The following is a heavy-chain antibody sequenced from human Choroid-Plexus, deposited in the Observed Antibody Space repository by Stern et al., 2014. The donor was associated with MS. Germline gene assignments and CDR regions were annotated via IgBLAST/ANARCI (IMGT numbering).Heavy chain of an antibody. CDR1: GGSISSGGYY. Sequence: VQLVESGPGLVKPSQTLSLTCTVSGGSISSGGYYWSWIRQHPGKGLEWIGYIYYSGSTYYNPSPKSRVSISVDTSKNQFSLKLSSVTAADTAVYYCARGPPDYYDSSGYYTYWGQGTLVTVSS. CDR2: IYYSGST. V-gene: IGHV4-31*03. J-gene: IGHJ4*02. D-gene: IGHD3-22*01. CDR3: ARGPPDYYDSSGYYTY.